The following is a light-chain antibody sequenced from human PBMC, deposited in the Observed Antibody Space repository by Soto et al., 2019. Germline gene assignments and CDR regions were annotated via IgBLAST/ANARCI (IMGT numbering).Light chain of an antibody. CDR2: DVS. CDR3: SSYTSSSNFYV. J-gene: IGLJ1*01. V-gene: IGLV2-14*01. Sequence: QSVLTQPASVSGSPGQSITISCTGTSSDVGGYKYVSWYQQHPGKAPKLMIYDVSNRPSGVSNRFSGSKTGNTASLTISGLQAEDEADYYCSSYTSSSNFYVFGNGTKVTVL. CDR1: SSDVGGYKY.